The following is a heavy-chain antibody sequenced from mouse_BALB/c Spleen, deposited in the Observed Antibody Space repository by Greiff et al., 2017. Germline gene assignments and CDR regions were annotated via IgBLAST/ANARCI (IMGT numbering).Heavy chain of an antibody. CDR2: INPYNGDT. Sequence: VQLKESGPELVKPGASVKISCKASGYSFTGYFMNWVMQSHGKSLEWIGRINPYNGDTFYNQKFKGKATLTVDKSSSTAHMELRSLASEDSAVYYCARSRAFTTVVTHYFDYWGQGTTLTVSS. D-gene: IGHD1-1*01. J-gene: IGHJ2*01. CDR1: GYSFTGYF. CDR3: ARSRAFTTVVTHYFDY. V-gene: IGHV1-20*02.